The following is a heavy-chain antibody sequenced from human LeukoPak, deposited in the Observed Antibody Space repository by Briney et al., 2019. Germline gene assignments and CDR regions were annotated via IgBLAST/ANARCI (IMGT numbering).Heavy chain of an antibody. CDR1: GFTFSSYA. J-gene: IGHJ4*02. CDR2: ISGSGGST. CDR3: AKRLAVAGTPPGY. Sequence: PGGSLRLSCAASGFTFSSYAMHWVRQAPGKGLEWVSAISGSGGSTYYADSVKGRFTISRDNSKNTLYLQMNSLRAEDTAVYYCAKRLAVAGTPPGYWGQGTLVTVSS. V-gene: IGHV3-23*01. D-gene: IGHD6-19*01.